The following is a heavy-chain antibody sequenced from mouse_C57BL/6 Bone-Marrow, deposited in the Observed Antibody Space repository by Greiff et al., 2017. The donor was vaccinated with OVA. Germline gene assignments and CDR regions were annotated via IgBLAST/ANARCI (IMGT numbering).Heavy chain of an antibody. Sequence: QVQLQQPGAELVRPGTSVKLSCKASGYTFTSYWMHWVKQRPGQGLEWIGVIDPSDSYTNYNQKFKGKATLTVDTSSSTAYMQLSSLTSEDSAVYYCARYTTVVENAMDHWGQGTSVTVSS. J-gene: IGHJ4*01. CDR3: ARYTTVVENAMDH. V-gene: IGHV1-59*01. CDR2: IDPSDSYT. D-gene: IGHD1-1*01. CDR1: GYTFTSYW.